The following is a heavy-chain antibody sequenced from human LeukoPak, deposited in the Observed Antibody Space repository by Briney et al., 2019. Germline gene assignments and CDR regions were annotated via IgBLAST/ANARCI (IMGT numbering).Heavy chain of an antibody. Sequence: PPGGSLRLSCAASGFTFDDYGMSWVRQAPGKGLEWVSGIYWHGGSTGYADSVKGRFTISRDNAKTSLYLQMNSLRVEDTALYYCAREDYGVGYYMDVWSKGTTVTVSS. V-gene: IGHV3-20*04. CDR3: AREDYGVGYYMDV. D-gene: IGHD4-17*01. CDR1: GFTFDDYG. CDR2: IYWHGGST. J-gene: IGHJ6*03.